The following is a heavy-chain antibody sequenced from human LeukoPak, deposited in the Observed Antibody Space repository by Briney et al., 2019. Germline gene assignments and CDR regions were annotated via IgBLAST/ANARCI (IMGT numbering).Heavy chain of an antibody. Sequence: GGSLRLSCAASGFTFSSYAMSWVRQAPGKGLEWVSAISGTGAGTNYADSVKGRFTISRDNSKNTLYLQMNSLRAEDTALYYCAKGKGNYFDYWGQGTLVTVSS. CDR1: GFTFSSYA. CDR2: ISGTGAGT. CDR3: AKGKGNYFDY. J-gene: IGHJ4*02. V-gene: IGHV3-23*01.